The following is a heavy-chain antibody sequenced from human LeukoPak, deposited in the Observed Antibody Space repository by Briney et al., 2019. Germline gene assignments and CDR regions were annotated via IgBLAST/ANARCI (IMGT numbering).Heavy chain of an antibody. CDR1: GFTFNNYY. Sequence: GGSLRLSCAASGFTFNNYYMSWIRQAPGKGLEWLSYVTNSGLTKYYAASVRGRFTISRDNAKNSVYLQMNSLTVEDTAVYYCARALTTDWLHYAFDFWGQGTVVTVSS. V-gene: IGHV3-11*04. J-gene: IGHJ3*01. CDR2: VTNSGLTK. CDR3: ARALTTDWLHYAFDF. D-gene: IGHD3/OR15-3a*01.